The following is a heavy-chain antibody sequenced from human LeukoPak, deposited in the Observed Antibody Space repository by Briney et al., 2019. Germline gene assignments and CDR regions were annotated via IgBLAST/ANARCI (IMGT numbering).Heavy chain of an antibody. CDR1: GYTFTSFG. D-gene: IGHD1-26*01. CDR3: ARDRSGSYYDWFDP. V-gene: IGHV1-18*01. Sequence: ASVKVSFKASGYTFTSFGIIWVRQAPGQGLEWMGWISAYNGNTNYAQNLQGRVTMTTDTSTSTAYMELRSLRSDDTAVYYCARDRSGSYYDWFDPWGQGTLVTVSS. J-gene: IGHJ5*02. CDR2: ISAYNGNT.